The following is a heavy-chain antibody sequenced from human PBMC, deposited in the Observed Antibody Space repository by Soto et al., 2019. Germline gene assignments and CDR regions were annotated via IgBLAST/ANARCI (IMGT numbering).Heavy chain of an antibody. V-gene: IGHV3-74*01. CDR3: AKDEYGKRLSGYDYSPHDY. J-gene: IGHJ4*02. CDR1: GFTFSSDW. Sequence: GGSLRLSCAASGFTFSSDWMHWVRQAAGKGLVWVSRINMDGSSTNYADSVKGRFTISRDNAKNTLYLQMNSLRAEDTAVYYCAKDEYGKRLSGYDYSPHDYWGQGTLVTVSS. CDR2: INMDGSST. D-gene: IGHD5-12*01.